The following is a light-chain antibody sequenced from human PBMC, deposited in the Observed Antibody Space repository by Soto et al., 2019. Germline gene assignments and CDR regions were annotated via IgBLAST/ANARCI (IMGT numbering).Light chain of an antibody. CDR3: SSYTSSSTLPYV. J-gene: IGLJ1*01. CDR1: SSDVGGYNY. CDR2: EVS. V-gene: IGLV2-14*01. Sequence: QSALTQPASVSGSPGQSITISCTGTSSDVGGYNYVSWYQQHLGKAPKLMIYEVSNRPSGVSNRFSGSKSGNTASQTISGLQAEDEADYYCSSYTSSSTLPYVFGTGTKLTVL.